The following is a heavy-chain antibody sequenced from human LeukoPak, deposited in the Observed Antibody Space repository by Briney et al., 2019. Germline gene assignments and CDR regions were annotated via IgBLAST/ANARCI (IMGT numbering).Heavy chain of an antibody. CDR3: ASVPSVNNAIEYDWFDH. Sequence: PGGSLRLSCAASGFGFSSHWMHWVRQAPGKGLVWVSRSNSDGSVRNYADSVEGRFIISRDNARNTLYLQMNNLGVEDTAVYFCASVPSVNNAIEYDWFDHWGQGALVTVSS. CDR2: SNSDGSVR. CDR1: GFGFSSHW. D-gene: IGHD2/OR15-2a*01. J-gene: IGHJ5*02. V-gene: IGHV3-74*01.